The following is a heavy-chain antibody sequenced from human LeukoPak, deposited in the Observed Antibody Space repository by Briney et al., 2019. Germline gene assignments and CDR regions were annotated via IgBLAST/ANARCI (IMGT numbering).Heavy chain of an antibody. D-gene: IGHD2-8*01. J-gene: IGHJ4*02. CDR2: IIPIFGTA. Sequence: SVKVSRKASGYTFTGYYMHWVRQAPGQGLEWMGRIIPIFGTANYAQKFQGRVTITTDESTSTAYMELSSLRSEDTAVYYCARVSFNEYYFDYWGQGTLVTVSS. CDR3: ARVSFNEYYFDY. V-gene: IGHV1-69*05. CDR1: GYTFTGYY.